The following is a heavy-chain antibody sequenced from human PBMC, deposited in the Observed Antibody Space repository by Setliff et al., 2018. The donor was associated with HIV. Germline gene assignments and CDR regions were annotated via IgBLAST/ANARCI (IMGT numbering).Heavy chain of an antibody. J-gene: IGHJ5*02. D-gene: IGHD3-10*01. Sequence: PSETLSLTCSVSGDSVSSVHYYWGWIRQPAGKGLEWIGRVYTTGITNYNPSLKSRVTISVDTSKNQFSLKLSSVTAADTAVYYCARSIHGGGSEPFDTWGQGILVTVSS. CDR1: GDSVSSVHYY. CDR3: ARSIHGGGSEPFDT. CDR2: VYTTGIT. V-gene: IGHV4-61*02.